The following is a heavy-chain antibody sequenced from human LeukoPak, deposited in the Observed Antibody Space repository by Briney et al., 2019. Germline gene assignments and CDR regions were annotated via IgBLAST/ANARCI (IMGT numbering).Heavy chain of an antibody. CDR3: ATIPIAAAVADY. Sequence: ASVKVSCKASGYTFTGYYMHWVRQAPGQGLEWMGWINPNSGGTNYAQKFQGRVTMTRDTSISTAYMELSRLRSDDTAVYYCATIPIAAAVADYWGQGTLVTVSS. CDR1: GYTFTGYY. D-gene: IGHD6-13*01. CDR2: INPNSGGT. V-gene: IGHV1-2*02. J-gene: IGHJ4*02.